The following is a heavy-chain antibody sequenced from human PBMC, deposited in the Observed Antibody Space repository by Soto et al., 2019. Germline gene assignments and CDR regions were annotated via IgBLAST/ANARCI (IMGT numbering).Heavy chain of an antibody. J-gene: IGHJ4*02. CDR1: GFTFTRYS. V-gene: IGHV3-21*06. CDR2: ISSTTNYI. CDR3: ARDSEDLTSNFDY. Sequence: EVQLVESGGGLVKPGGYLRLSCAASGFTFTRYSMNWVRQAPGKGLEWVSSISSTTNYIYYGDSMKGRFTISRDNAKNSLYLEMNSLRAEDTAVYYCARDSEDLTSNFDYWGQGTLVTVSS.